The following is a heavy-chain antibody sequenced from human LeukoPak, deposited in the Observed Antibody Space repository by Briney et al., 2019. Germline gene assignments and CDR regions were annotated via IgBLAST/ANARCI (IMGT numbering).Heavy chain of an antibody. J-gene: IGHJ5*02. CDR2: INHSGST. D-gene: IGHD1-26*01. V-gene: IGHV4-34*01. CDR3: ARYLGRFDP. Sequence: SETLSLTCAVYGGSFSGYYWSWIRQPPGKGLEWIGEINHSGSTNYNPFLKSRVTISVDTSKNQFSLKLSSVTAADTAVYYCARYLGRFDPWGQGTLVTVSS. CDR1: GGSFSGYY.